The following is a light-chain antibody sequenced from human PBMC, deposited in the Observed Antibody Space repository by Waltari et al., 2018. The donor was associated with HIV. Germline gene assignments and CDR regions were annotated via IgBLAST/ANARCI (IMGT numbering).Light chain of an antibody. V-gene: IGLV2-23*02. CDR1: RSDVGAYTL. CDR3: CSYAGRSTLEV. CDR2: EVN. J-gene: IGLJ2*01. Sequence: SALTQPASVSGSPGQSITISCTGTRSDVGAYTLVSWYQQHPGKAPKFIIYEVNKRPSEVSIRFSGSKSGNTASLTISGLQAEDEADYYCCSYAGRSTLEVFGGGTKVTVL.